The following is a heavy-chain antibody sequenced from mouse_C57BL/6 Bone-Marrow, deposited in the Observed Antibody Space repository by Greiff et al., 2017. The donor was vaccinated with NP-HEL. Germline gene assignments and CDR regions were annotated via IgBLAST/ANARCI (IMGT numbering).Heavy chain of an antibody. Sequence: QVQLQQSDAELVKPGASVKISCKVSGYTFTDHTIHWMQQRPEQGLEWIGYIYPRDGSTNYHEKFKGKATLTADTSTSTPYMQLKSLTSEDSAVYFCERGDYYGSSAPGDWGQGTTLTVSS. CDR2: IYPRDGST. V-gene: IGHV1-78*01. CDR1: GYTFTDHT. CDR3: ERGDYYGSSAPGD. D-gene: IGHD1-1*01. J-gene: IGHJ2*01.